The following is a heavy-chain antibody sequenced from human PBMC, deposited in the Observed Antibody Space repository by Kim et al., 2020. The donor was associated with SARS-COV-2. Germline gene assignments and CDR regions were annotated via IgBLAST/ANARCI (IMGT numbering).Heavy chain of an antibody. J-gene: IGHJ6*02. CDR2: IYTSGST. Sequence: SETLSLTCTVSGGSISSYYWSWIRQPAGKGLEWIGRIYTSGSTNYNPSLKRRVTMSVDTSKNQFSLKLSSVTAADTAVYYCPRDPATPTAGMDVWGQGTTVTVSS. CDR3: PRDPATPTAGMDV. V-gene: IGHV4-4*07. CDR1: GGSISSYY. D-gene: IGHD2-2*02.